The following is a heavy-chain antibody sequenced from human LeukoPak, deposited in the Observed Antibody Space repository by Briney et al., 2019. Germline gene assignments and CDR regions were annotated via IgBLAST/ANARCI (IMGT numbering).Heavy chain of an antibody. CDR2: ISAYNGNT. CDR1: GYTFTSYG. Sequence: GASVKVSCKASGYTFTSYGISWVRQAPGQGLEWMGWISAYNGNTNYAQKFQGRVTMTRNTSISTAYMELSSLRSEDTAVYYCARFYDSSGYYPFNYYYGMDVWGQGTTVTVSS. CDR3: ARFYDSSGYYPFNYYYGMDV. J-gene: IGHJ6*02. D-gene: IGHD3-22*01. V-gene: IGHV1-18*01.